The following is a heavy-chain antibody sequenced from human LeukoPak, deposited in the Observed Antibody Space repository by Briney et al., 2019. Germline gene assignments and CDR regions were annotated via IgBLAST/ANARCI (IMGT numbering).Heavy chain of an antibody. CDR2: INSDGSEG. CDR3: ARSSYSSSSSV. CDR1: GFTFSGFW. Sequence: GGSLRLSCAVSGFTFSGFWMSWSRQAPGKGLEWVASINSDGSEGYYADVVKGRFTISKDNAKNSLYLQINSLRAEDTAVYYCARSSYSSSSSVWGQGTMVTVSS. J-gene: IGHJ3*01. D-gene: IGHD6-6*01. V-gene: IGHV3-7*03.